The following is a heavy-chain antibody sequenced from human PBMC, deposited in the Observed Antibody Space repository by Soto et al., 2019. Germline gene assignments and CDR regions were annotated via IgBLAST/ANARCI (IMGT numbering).Heavy chain of an antibody. CDR1: GGTFSSYA. CDR3: AREGGGIAAAGKGGFYYYYYGMDV. J-gene: IGHJ6*02. V-gene: IGHV1-69*13. CDR2: IIPIFGTA. D-gene: IGHD6-13*01. Sequence: GASVKVSCKASGGTFSSYAISWVRQAPGQGLEWMGGIIPIFGTANYAQKFQGRVTITADESTSTAYMELSSLRSEDTAVYYCAREGGGIAAAGKGGFYYYYYGMDVWGQGTTVTVSS.